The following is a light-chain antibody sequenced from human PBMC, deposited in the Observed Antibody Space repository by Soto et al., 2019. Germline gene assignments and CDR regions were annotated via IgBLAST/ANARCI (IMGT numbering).Light chain of an antibody. CDR1: QRVTRN. CDR3: QQYNNWPQWT. CDR2: GAS. Sequence: EIVMTQSPATLSVSPGERATLSCRASQRVTRNLAWYQQKPGQAPRLLIYGASTRATGIPVRFSGSGSGTEFTLTIRGLQAEDFAIYYWQQYNNWPQWTFGQGTKVEIK. V-gene: IGKV3-15*01. J-gene: IGKJ1*01.